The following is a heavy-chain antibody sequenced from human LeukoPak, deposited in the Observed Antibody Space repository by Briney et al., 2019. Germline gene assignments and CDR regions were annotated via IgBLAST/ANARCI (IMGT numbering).Heavy chain of an antibody. Sequence: GGSLRLSCAASGFPFSSYAMNWVRQAPGKGLEWVSVIAGSDGFTQYADSVKGRFTISRDNSKNTVYLQMNRLRVEDTTLYYCVRSLDYWGQGTLVTVSS. V-gene: IGHV3-23*01. J-gene: IGHJ4*02. CDR1: GFPFSSYA. CDR3: VRSLDY. CDR2: IAGSDGFT.